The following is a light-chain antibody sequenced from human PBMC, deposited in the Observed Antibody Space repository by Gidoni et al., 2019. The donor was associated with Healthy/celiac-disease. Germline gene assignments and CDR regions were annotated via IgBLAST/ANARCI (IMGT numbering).Light chain of an antibody. CDR3: QQRSNWPPFT. CDR1: QSVSSY. Sequence: EIVLTQSPATLSLSPGERATLSCRASQSVSSYLAWYQQKPGQAPRLLTYDASNRATGIPARFSGSGSGTDFTLTISSLEPEDFAVYYCQQRSNWPPFTFGPGTKVEIK. J-gene: IGKJ3*01. V-gene: IGKV3-11*01. CDR2: DAS.